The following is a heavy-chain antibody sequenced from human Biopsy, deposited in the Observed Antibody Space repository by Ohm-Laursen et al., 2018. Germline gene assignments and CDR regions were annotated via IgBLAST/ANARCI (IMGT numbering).Heavy chain of an antibody. CDR1: GYTFTSYY. J-gene: IGHJ2*01. Sequence: ASVKVSCKASGYTFTSYYMHWVRQAPGQGLEWMGWINPNSGGTNYAQKFQGRVTMTRDTSMSTAYMELNRLRSDDTAVYYCARGGLNYWYFDLWGRGTLVTVSS. D-gene: IGHD1-26*01. CDR2: INPNSGGT. CDR3: ARGGLNYWYFDL. V-gene: IGHV1-2*02.